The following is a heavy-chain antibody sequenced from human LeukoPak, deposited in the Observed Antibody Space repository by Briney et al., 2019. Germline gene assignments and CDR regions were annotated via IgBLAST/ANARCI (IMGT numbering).Heavy chain of an antibody. V-gene: IGHV1-2*02. CDR3: AREGGDRYSSDY. D-gene: IGHD5-18*01. J-gene: IGHJ4*02. CDR2: INLDSGGT. CDR1: GYTFTGYY. Sequence: ASVKVSCKASGYTFTGYYLHWVRQAPGEGLEWMGWINLDSGGTHYAQNFQGRVIMTRDTSISTAYMVMSRLRSDDAAVYYCAREGGDRYSSDYWGQGTLVTVSS.